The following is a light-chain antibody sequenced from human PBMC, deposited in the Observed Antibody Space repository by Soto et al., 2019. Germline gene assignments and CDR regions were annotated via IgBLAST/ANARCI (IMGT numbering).Light chain of an antibody. CDR1: QSVSSY. V-gene: IGKV3-11*01. CDR3: QQRSNWPLIT. J-gene: IGKJ5*01. Sequence: EIVLTQSPATLYLSPGERAILSCRASQSVSSYLAWYQQKPGQAPRLLIYDASNRATGIPARFSGSGSATDFTLTISSLEPEDFAVYYCQQRSNWPLITFGQGKRLESK. CDR2: DAS.